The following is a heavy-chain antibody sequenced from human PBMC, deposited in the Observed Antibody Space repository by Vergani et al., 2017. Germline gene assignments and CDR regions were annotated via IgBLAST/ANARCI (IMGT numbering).Heavy chain of an antibody. CDR2: IYYSGST. Sequence: QVQLQESGPGLVKPSQTLSLTCTVSGGSISSGGYYWSWIRQHPGKGLEWIGYIYYSGSTYYNPSLKSRVTISVDTSKNQFSLKLSSVTAADTAVYHCARGERVAARSIDAFDIWGQGTMVTVSS. J-gene: IGHJ3*02. V-gene: IGHV4-31*03. D-gene: IGHD6-6*01. CDR3: ARGERVAARSIDAFDI. CDR1: GGSISSGGYY.